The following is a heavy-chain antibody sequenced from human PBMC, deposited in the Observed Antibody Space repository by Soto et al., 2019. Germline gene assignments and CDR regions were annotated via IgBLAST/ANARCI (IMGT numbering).Heavy chain of an antibody. D-gene: IGHD2-21*02. J-gene: IGHJ6*02. CDR2: IYYSGST. V-gene: IGHV4-61*01. CDR1: GGSVSSGSYY. CDR3: ARDLVVVTANGYYYYGMDV. Sequence: SETLSLTCTVYGGSVSSGSYYWSWIRQPPGKGLEWIGYIYYSGSTNYNPSLKSRVTISVDTSKNQFSLKLGSVTAADTAVYYCARDLVVVTANGYYYYGMDVWGQGTTVTVSS.